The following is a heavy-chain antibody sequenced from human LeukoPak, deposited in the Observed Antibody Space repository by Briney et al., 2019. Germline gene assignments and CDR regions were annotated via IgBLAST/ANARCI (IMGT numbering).Heavy chain of an antibody. V-gene: IGHV4-59*08. Sequence: SETLSLTCTVSGGSISSYYWSWIRQPPGKGLEWIGYIYYSGSTNYNPSLKSRLSISLDTSKNQFSLKLNSVTAADTAVYFCARLGTHGDYLNPWGQGTLVTVSS. J-gene: IGHJ5*02. CDR1: GGSISSYY. D-gene: IGHD4-17*01. CDR3: ARLGTHGDYLNP. CDR2: IYYSGST.